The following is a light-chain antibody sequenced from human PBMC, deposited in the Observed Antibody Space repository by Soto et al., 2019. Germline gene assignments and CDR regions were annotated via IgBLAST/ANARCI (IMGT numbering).Light chain of an antibody. CDR1: QSITSC. CDR3: KQYSSHSK. V-gene: IGKV1-5*03. J-gene: IGKJ1*01. Sequence: DIQMTHSPSALSASVLYIVNITCRSSQSITSCLAWYQQKPGKAPKLLIYQASSLENGVPSRFSGSGSGTEFSLTISSLQPDDFATYYCKQYSSHSKFGQGTKVDI. CDR2: QAS.